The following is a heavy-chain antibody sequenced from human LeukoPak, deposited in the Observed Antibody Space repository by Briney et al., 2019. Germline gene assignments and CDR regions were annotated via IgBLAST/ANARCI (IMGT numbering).Heavy chain of an antibody. V-gene: IGHV4-59*01. Sequence: TSETLSLTCTVSGDSISIYYWSWIRQPPGKGLEWIGYIYNSVNTDYNPSLESRVTISVDTSKNQFSLKLTSVTAADTAVYYCARAYSSGWYGYYFDYWGQGTLVTVSS. CDR2: IYNSVNT. CDR1: GDSISIYY. D-gene: IGHD6-19*01. CDR3: ARAYSSGWYGYYFDY. J-gene: IGHJ4*02.